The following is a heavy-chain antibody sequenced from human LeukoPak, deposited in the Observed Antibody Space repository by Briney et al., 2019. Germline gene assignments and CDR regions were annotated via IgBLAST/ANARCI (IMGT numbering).Heavy chain of an antibody. D-gene: IGHD3-10*01. CDR1: GFTFSSYS. CDR2: ISSSSSYI. J-gene: IGHJ3*02. Sequence: PGGSLRLSCAASGFTFSSYSMNWVRQAPGKGLEWVSSISSSSSYIYYADSVKGRFTISRDNAKNSLYLQMNSLRAEDTAVYYCARELLWFGELLSHDAFDIWGQGTMVTVSS. V-gene: IGHV3-21*01. CDR3: ARELLWFGELLSHDAFDI.